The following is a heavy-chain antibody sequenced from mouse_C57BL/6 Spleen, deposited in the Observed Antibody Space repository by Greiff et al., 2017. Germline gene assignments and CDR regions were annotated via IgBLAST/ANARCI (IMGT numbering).Heavy chain of an antibody. CDR2: IYPGSGST. V-gene: IGHV1-55*01. CDR3: ARVYDGYSFDY. D-gene: IGHD2-3*01. Sequence: QVQLQQSGAELVKPGASVKMSCKASGYTFTSYWITWVKQRPGQGLEWIGDIYPGSGSTNYNEKFKGKATLTVDTSSSPAYMQLSSLTSEDSAFYYCARVYDGYSFDYWGQGTTLTVSS. J-gene: IGHJ2*01. CDR1: GYTFTSYW.